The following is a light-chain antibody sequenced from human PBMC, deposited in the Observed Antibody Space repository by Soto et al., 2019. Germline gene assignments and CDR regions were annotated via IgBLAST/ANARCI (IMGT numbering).Light chain of an antibody. CDR3: QQFHSYPIT. CDR2: FAS. V-gene: IGKV1-16*01. CDR1: QGINKF. Sequence: DIQMTQSPSSLSASVGDRVSITCRASQGINKFLAWCQQKPGKVPKLLIYFASSLQSGVPSRFTGSGSGIDFTLTISSLQPEDFATYYCQQFHSYPITFGQGTRLDIK. J-gene: IGKJ5*01.